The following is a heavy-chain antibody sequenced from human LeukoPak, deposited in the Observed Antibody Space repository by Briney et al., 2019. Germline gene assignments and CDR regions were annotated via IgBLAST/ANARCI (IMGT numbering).Heavy chain of an antibody. CDR3: ARGSRNSGSTHDFDY. CDR2: ISYDGSNK. CDR1: GFTVSSNY. D-gene: IGHD3-10*01. Sequence: GGSLRLSCAASGFTVSSNYMSWVRQAPGKGLEWVAVISYDGSNKYYADSVKGRFTIPRDNSKNTLYLQMNSLRAEDTAVYYCARGSRNSGSTHDFDYWGQGTLVTVSS. J-gene: IGHJ4*02. V-gene: IGHV3-30*03.